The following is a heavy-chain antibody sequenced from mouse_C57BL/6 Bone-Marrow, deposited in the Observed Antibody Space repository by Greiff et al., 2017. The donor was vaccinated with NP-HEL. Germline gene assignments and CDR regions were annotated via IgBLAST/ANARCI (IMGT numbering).Heavy chain of an antibody. CDR1: GYTFTSYW. J-gene: IGHJ3*01. CDR3: ARDYYGNSSWFAY. CDR2: IDPSDSYT. V-gene: IGHV1-59*01. Sequence: QVQLQQSGAELVRPGTSVKLSCKASGYTFTSYWMHWVKQRPGQGLEWIGVIDPSDSYTNYNQKFKGKATLTVDTSSSTAYMQLSSLTSEDSAVYYCARDYYGNSSWFAYWGQGTLVTVSA. D-gene: IGHD2-1*01.